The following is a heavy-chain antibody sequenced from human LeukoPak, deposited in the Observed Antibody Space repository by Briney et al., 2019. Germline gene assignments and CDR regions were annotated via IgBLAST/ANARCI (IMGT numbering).Heavy chain of an antibody. Sequence: PGGSLRLSCAASGFTFSSYAMSWVRQAPGKGLEWVSAISGSGGSTYYADSVKGRFTTSRDNSKSTLYLQMNSLRAEDTAVYYCANPFSTPRSNYYIDVWGKGTTVTVSS. D-gene: IGHD2-2*01. J-gene: IGHJ6*03. CDR2: ISGSGGST. CDR3: ANPFSTPRSNYYIDV. V-gene: IGHV3-23*01. CDR1: GFTFSSYA.